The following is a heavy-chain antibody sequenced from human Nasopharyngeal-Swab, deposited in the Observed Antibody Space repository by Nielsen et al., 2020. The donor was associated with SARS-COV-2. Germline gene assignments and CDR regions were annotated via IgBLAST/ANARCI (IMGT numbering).Heavy chain of an antibody. J-gene: IGHJ4*02. D-gene: IGHD3-10*01. CDR2: ISYDGSNK. CDR1: GFTFSSYG. CDR3: AKAARWFGELFSDNFEY. V-gene: IGHV3-30*18. Sequence: GESLKISCAASGFTFSSYGMHWVRQAPGKGLEWVAVISYDGSNKYYADSVKGRFTISRDNSKNTLYLQMNSLRAEDTAVYYCAKAARWFGELFSDNFEYWGQGTLVTVSS.